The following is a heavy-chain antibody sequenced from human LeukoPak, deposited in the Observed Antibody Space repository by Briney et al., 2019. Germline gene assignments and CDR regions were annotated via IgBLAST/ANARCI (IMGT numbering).Heavy chain of an antibody. Sequence: GESLKISCKGSGYSFTSYWIGWVRQMPGKGLEWMGIIYPGDSDTRYSPSFQGQVTISADKSISTAYLQWSSLKASDTAMYYCARHTPDDPEYYYYMDVWGKGTTVTVSS. V-gene: IGHV5-51*01. CDR3: ARHTPDDPEYYYYMDV. CDR2: IYPGDSDT. CDR1: GYSFTSYW. J-gene: IGHJ6*03. D-gene: IGHD1-14*01.